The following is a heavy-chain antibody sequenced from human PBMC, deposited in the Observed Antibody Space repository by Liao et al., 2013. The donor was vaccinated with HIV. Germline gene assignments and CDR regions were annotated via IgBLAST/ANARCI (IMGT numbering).Heavy chain of an antibody. J-gene: IGHJ4*02. CDR2: IFHTGST. D-gene: IGHD5-18*01. V-gene: IGHV4-30-2*01. CDR1: GGSISSGGYS. CDR3: ARATRYSYGYREFDY. Sequence: QLQLQESGSGLVKPSQTLSLTCAVSGGSISSGGYSWSWIRQPPGKALEWIGYIFHTGSTYYNPSLKSRVTISVDTSKNEFSLKVNSVTAADTAVYYCARATRYSYGYREFDYWGQGTLVTVSS.